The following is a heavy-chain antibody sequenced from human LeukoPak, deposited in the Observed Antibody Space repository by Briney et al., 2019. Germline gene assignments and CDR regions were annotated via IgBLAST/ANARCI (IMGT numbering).Heavy chain of an antibody. CDR1: GFTFTSSA. J-gene: IGHJ6*02. CDR2: IVVGSGNT. Sequence: SVKVSCKASGFTFTSSAMHWVRQARGQRLEWIGWIVVGSGNTNYAQKFQERVTITRDMSTSTAYMELSSLRSEDTAVYYCAALSSLTYYYGMDVWGQGTTVTVSS. CDR3: AALSSLTYYYGMDV. V-gene: IGHV1-58*02. D-gene: IGHD3-10*01.